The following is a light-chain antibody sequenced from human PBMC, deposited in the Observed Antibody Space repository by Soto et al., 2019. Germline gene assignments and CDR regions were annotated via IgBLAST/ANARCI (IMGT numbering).Light chain of an antibody. V-gene: IGLV1-51*01. Sequence: QSVLTQPPSVSAAPGQTVLISCSGSSPNIGSNYVSWYRQLPGTAPKLLIYDNSNRPSGIPDRFSGSKSGTSATLGITGLQAWDEADYFCATWDSSLSAVVFGGGTKLTVL. J-gene: IGLJ2*01. CDR2: DNS. CDR3: ATWDSSLSAVV. CDR1: SPNIGSNY.